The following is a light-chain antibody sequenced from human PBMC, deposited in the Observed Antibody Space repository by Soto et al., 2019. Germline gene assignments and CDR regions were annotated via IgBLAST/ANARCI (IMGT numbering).Light chain of an antibody. CDR2: KAS. Sequence: DIQMTQSPSTLSAFVGDSVTITCRASQSISSWLAWYQQRPGKAPKLLIYKASTLESGVPSRFSGSESGTHFILTISSLQPEDFATYYCQQYSTYPWTFGQGTKVDIK. J-gene: IGKJ1*01. CDR1: QSISSW. V-gene: IGKV1-5*03. CDR3: QQYSTYPWT.